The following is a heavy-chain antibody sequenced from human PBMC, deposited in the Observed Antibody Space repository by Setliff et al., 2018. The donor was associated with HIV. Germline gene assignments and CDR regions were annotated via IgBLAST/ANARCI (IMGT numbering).Heavy chain of an antibody. J-gene: IGHJ4*02. CDR1: GFIFSSYA. V-gene: IGHV3-33*08. Sequence: GGSLRLSCAASGFIFSSYAIHWVRQAPGMGLEWVAMIWADEITKFYADSVKGRFTISRDNSKNTLYLQMNSLRAEDTAVYYCARGAVAGNPNFDYWGQGTLVTVSS. CDR2: IWADEITK. D-gene: IGHD6-19*01. CDR3: ARGAVAGNPNFDY.